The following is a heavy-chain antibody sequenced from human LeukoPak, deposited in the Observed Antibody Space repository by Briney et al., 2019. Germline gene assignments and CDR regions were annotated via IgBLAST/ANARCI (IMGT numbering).Heavy chain of an antibody. CDR1: GFSFSNYG. J-gene: IGHJ4*02. Sequence: GGSLRLSCAASGFSFSNYGMHWVRQAPGKGLEWVAVISYDGSIEYYADSVEGRFTISRDNSKNTLYLQMNSLRAEDTAAYYCARSPFGGVIVIGDYWGQETLVPVSS. CDR3: ARSPFGGVIVIGDY. CDR2: ISYDGSIE. V-gene: IGHV3-30*03. D-gene: IGHD3-16*02.